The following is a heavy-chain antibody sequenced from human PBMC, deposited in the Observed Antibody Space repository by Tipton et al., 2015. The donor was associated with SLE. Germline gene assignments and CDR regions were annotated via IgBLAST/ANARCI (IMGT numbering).Heavy chain of an antibody. Sequence: TLSLTCTVSGGSISSGGYYWSWIRQHPGKGLEWIGYIYYSGSTYYNPSLKSRVTISVDTSKNQFSLKPSSVTAADTAVYYCARAKVTTPFDYWGQGTLVTVSS. V-gene: IGHV4-31*03. CDR3: ARAKVTTPFDY. D-gene: IGHD4-17*01. CDR1: GGSISSGGYY. CDR2: IYYSGST. J-gene: IGHJ4*02.